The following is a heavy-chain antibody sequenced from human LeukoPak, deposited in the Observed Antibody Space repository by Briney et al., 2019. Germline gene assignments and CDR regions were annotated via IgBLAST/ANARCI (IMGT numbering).Heavy chain of an antibody. V-gene: IGHV1-18*01. J-gene: IGHJ6*03. CDR1: GYTFTNYG. CDR3: AKRTYYYGSGSYNNNYYYYMDV. Sequence: ASVKVSCKASGYTFTNYGISWVRQAPGQGLEWMGCISGYNGDTNYAKKVQGRVTMTTDTSTSTAYMELRSLRSDDTAVYYCAKRTYYYGSGSYNNNYYYYMDVWGKGTTVTVSS. D-gene: IGHD3-10*01. CDR2: ISGYNGDT.